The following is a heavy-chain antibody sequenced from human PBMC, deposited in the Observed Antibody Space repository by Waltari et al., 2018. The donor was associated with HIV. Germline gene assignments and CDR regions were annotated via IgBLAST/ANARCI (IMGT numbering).Heavy chain of an antibody. Sequence: QVQLVESGGGVVQPGRSLRLSCAASGFSMSTYGMHWARQAPGKGLEWVALIGFDGRNEYYSDSVKGRLIISRDNSKSTLYLQMNSLRVEDTAVYFCARDQDYMGRLSYFDLWGRGTLVTVSS. D-gene: IGHD4-4*01. CDR3: ARDQDYMGRLSYFDL. J-gene: IGHJ2*01. CDR2: IGFDGRNE. V-gene: IGHV3-33*08. CDR1: GFSMSTYG.